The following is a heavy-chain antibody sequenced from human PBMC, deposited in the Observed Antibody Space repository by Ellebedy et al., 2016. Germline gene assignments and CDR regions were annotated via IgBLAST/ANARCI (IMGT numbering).Heavy chain of an antibody. CDR1: GYTLTSYY. D-gene: IGHD3-10*01. Sequence: APVKVSCKASGYTLTSYYIHWVRQAPGQGLEWMGIINPSGGSTNYAQKLQGRVTMTRDTSTSTVYMGLSSLRSEDTAVYYCARSFYASGSYPAFDYWGQGTLVTVSS. CDR2: INPSGGST. CDR3: ARSFYASGSYPAFDY. V-gene: IGHV1-46*04. J-gene: IGHJ4*02.